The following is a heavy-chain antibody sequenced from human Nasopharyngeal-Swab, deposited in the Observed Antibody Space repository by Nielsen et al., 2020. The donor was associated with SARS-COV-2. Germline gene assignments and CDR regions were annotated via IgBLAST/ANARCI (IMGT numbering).Heavy chain of an antibody. V-gene: IGHV4-39*01. CDR3: ARHPTMVRGLRYYWYFDL. Sequence: SETLSVTCTVSGGSISSSSYYWGWIRQPPGKGLEWIGSIYYSGSTYYNPSLKSRVTISVDTSKNQFSLKLSSVTAADTAVYYCARHPTMVRGLRYYWYFDLWGRGTLVTVSS. J-gene: IGHJ2*01. CDR2: IYYSGST. CDR1: GGSISSSSYY. D-gene: IGHD3-10*01.